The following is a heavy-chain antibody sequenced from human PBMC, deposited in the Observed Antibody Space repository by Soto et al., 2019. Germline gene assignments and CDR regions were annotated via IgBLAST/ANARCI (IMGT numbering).Heavy chain of an antibody. Sequence: TGGSLRLSCAASGFTFSSYGMHWLRQAPGKGLEWGAVIWYDGSNKYYADSVKGRFTISRDNSKNTLYLQMNSLRAEDTAVYYCARRSYCSGGSCTENFDYWGQGTLVTVSS. CDR3: ARRSYCSGGSCTENFDY. J-gene: IGHJ4*02. CDR1: GFTFSSYG. V-gene: IGHV3-33*01. D-gene: IGHD2-15*01. CDR2: IWYDGSNK.